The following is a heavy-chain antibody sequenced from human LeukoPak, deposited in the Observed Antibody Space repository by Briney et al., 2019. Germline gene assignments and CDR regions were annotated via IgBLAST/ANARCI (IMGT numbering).Heavy chain of an antibody. V-gene: IGHV4-59*01. J-gene: IGHJ4*02. CDR3: ARDIQEYTYGYSYFDY. CDR2: IYYSGST. D-gene: IGHD5-18*01. CDR1: GGSISSYY. Sequence: PSETLSLTCTVSGGSISSYYWSWIRQPPGKGLEWIGYIYYSGSTNYNPSLKSRVTISVDTSKNQFSLKLTSVTAADTAVYFCARDIQEYTYGYSYFDYWGQGTLVTVSS.